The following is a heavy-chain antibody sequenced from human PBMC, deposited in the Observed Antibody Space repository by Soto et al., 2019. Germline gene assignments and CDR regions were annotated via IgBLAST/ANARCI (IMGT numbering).Heavy chain of an antibody. CDR2: IIPMLGMS. D-gene: IGHD3-10*01. J-gene: IGHJ4*02. V-gene: IGHV1-69*02. Sequence: QVQLVQSGPEVKKPGSSVRVSCTASGGTFSSYTINWVRQVPGQGPEWMGRIIPMLGMSNYAQKFQGRVMMIADKSTNTVYMELSSLRSEDTAIYYCATNYGSGSAHFDYWGQGTLVTVSS. CDR1: GGTFSSYT. CDR3: ATNYGSGSAHFDY.